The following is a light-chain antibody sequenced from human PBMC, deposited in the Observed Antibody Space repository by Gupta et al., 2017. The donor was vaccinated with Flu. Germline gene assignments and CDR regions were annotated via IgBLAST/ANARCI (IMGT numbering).Light chain of an antibody. V-gene: IGLV3-1*01. J-gene: IGLJ2*01. CDR1: KLGDVY. Sequence: SYELPQPPSVPVSPAQTASVTCSGDKLGDVYVSWYQQKPGQSPVLVIYQDTQRPSGIPERFSGSNSGNTATLTISGTQAMDEADYYCQAWDSGTCGFGGGTKLTVL. CDR3: QAWDSGTCG. CDR2: QDT.